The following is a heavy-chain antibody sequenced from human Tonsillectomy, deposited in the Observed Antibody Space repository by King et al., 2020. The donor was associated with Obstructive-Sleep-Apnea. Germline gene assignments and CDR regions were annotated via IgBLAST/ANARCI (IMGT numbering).Heavy chain of an antibody. CDR2: ISGSGGST. CDR1: GFTFSSYA. Sequence: VQLVESGGGLVQPGGSLRLSCAASGFTFSSYAMSWVRQAPGKGLEWVSAISGSGGSTYYADSVKGRFTISRDNSKNTLYLQTNSLRAEDTAVNYCAKDIGSGSFYNSGCDYWGQGTLVTVSS. J-gene: IGHJ4*02. CDR3: AKDIGSGSFYNSGCDY. D-gene: IGHD3-10*01. V-gene: IGHV3-23*04.